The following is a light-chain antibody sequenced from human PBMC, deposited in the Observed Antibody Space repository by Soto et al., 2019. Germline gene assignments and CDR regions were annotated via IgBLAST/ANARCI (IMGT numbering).Light chain of an antibody. J-gene: IGLJ1*01. CDR3: SSYTSSSTLSTYV. CDR2: DVS. Sequence: QSALTQPASVSGSPGQSITISCTGTGSDVGGYNYVSWYQHHPGKAPKLMIYDVSNRPSGVSNRFSGSKSGNTASLIISGLQAEDEADYYCSSYTSSSTLSTYVFGTGTKLTVL. V-gene: IGLV2-14*03. CDR1: GSDVGGYNY.